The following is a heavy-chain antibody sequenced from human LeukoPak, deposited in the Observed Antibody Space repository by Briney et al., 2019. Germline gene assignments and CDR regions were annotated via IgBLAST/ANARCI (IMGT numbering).Heavy chain of an antibody. CDR1: GGSISSINW. J-gene: IGHJ4*02. CDR2: SYHSGST. V-gene: IGHV4-4*02. D-gene: IGHD6-19*01. Sequence: SGTLSLTCVVSGGSISSINWWSWIRQSPGKGLEWIGESYHSGSTNYNPSLKSRVTISLDKSKNQLSLKLTSVTAADTAMYYCVREYSSAWSFDYWGQGILVTVSS. CDR3: VREYSSAWSFDY.